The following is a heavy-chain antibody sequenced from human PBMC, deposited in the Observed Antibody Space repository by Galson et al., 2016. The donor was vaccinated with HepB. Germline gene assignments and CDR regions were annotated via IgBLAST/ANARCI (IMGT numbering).Heavy chain of an antibody. Sequence: SQRLSCATSGFTFSDYFMTWVRQSPGKGLEWIAYISDVSRTIYYADSVKGRFTISRDNSEKSLFLQMSGLRAEDTAVYYCPRLGQWVDDYGDYWGQGTLVTVSS. CDR3: PRLGQWVDDYGDY. J-gene: IGHJ4*01. D-gene: IGHD5-12*01. CDR1: GFTFSDYF. V-gene: IGHV3-11*01. CDR2: ISDVSRTI.